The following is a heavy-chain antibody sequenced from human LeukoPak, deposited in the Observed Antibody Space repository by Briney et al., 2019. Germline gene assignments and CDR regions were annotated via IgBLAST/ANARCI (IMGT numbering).Heavy chain of an antibody. CDR2: IYPGGST. V-gene: IGHV3-53*01. CDR1: GFTVSSNY. J-gene: IGHJ4*02. Sequence: PGGSLRLSCAASGFTVSSNYMSWVRQAPGKGLEWVSVIYPGGSTYYSDSVKGRFTISRDNSKNTLYLQMNSLRAEDTAVYYCAREVPSYDRSGYYFDYWGQGPLVNVSS. CDR3: AREVPSYDRSGYYFDY. D-gene: IGHD3-22*01.